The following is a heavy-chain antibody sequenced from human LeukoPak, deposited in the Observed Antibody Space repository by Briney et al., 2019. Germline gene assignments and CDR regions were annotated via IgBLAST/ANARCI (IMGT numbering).Heavy chain of an antibody. J-gene: IGHJ5*02. V-gene: IGHV4-38-2*02. CDR1: GYSISSGYY. CDR2: IYHSGST. Sequence: SETLSLTCTVSGYSISSGYYWGWIRQPPGKGLEWIASIYHSGSTYYNSSLKSRVTISVDTSKNQFSLKLSSVTATDTAVYYCARDGRIRFPVTNWFDPWGQGILVTVSS. CDR3: ARDGRIRFPVTNWFDP. D-gene: IGHD3-3*01.